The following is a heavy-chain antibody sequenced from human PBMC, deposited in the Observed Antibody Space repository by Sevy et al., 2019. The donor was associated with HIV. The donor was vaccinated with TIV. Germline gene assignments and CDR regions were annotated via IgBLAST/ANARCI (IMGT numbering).Heavy chain of an antibody. Sequence: GGSLRLSCAGSGFTFSSFAMHWVRQAPGKGLEWVAVISYDGNTKSYADSVKGRFTISRDISENTLYLQMNYLRADDTAVYFCAIGDFWSGYHATEGAINYWGQGTLVTVSS. CDR2: ISYDGNTK. D-gene: IGHD3-3*01. CDR1: GFTFSSFA. CDR3: AIGDFWSGYHATEGAINY. J-gene: IGHJ4*02. V-gene: IGHV3-30-3*01.